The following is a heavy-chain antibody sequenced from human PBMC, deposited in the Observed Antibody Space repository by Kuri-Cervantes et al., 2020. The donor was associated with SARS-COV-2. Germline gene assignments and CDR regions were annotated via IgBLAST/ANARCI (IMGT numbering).Heavy chain of an antibody. CDR1: GFTFSSYS. V-gene: IGHV3-21*01. D-gene: IGHD2-2*01. J-gene: IGHJ6*03. Sequence: GGSLRLSCAASGFTFSSYSMNWVRQAPGKGLEWVSSISSSSSYIYYADSVKGRFTISRDNAKNSLYLQMNSLRAEDTAVYYCARDYCSSTSCYGHYYMDVWGKGTTVTVSS. CDR3: ARDYCSSTSCYGHYYMDV. CDR2: ISSSSSYI.